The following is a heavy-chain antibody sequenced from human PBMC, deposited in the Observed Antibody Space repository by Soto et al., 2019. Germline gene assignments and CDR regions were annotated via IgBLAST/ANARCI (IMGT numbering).Heavy chain of an antibody. D-gene: IGHD3-10*01. V-gene: IGHV3-30-3*01. J-gene: IGHJ6*02. Sequence: QAGGSLRLSCAASGFTFSSYAMHWVRQAPGKGLEWVAVISYDGSNKYYADSVKGRFTISRDNSKNTLYLQMNSLRAEDTAVYYCARGVRGRKLSGMDVWGQGTTVTVSS. CDR3: ARGVRGRKLSGMDV. CDR1: GFTFSSYA. CDR2: ISYDGSNK.